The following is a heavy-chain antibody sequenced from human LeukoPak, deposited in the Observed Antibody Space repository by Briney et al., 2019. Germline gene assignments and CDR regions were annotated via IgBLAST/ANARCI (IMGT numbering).Heavy chain of an antibody. Sequence: KTSETLSLTCAVYGGSFSGYYWSWIRQPPGKGLEWIGEINHSGDTNYNPSLKSRVTLSVDTSKNQFSLKLSSVTAADTAVYYCARITIFGVVTDDAFDVWGQGTMVTVSS. CDR2: INHSGDT. V-gene: IGHV4-34*01. CDR1: GGSFSGYY. J-gene: IGHJ3*01. D-gene: IGHD3-3*01. CDR3: ARITIFGVVTDDAFDV.